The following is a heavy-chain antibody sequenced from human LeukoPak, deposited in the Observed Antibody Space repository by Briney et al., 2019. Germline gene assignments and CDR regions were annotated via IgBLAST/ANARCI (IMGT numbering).Heavy chain of an antibody. CDR2: IYHSGTT. CDR3: AGDFGSGSYRFDY. J-gene: IGHJ4*02. Sequence: SQTLSLTCAVSGVSISSGDYSRSWLRQPPGKGLEWIGYIYHSGTTYYNPSLKSRGTISLDRSKNQFSLKLTSVTAADTAVYYCAGDFGSGSYRFDYWGQGTLVTVSS. CDR1: GVSISSGDYS. D-gene: IGHD3-10*01. V-gene: IGHV4-30-2*01.